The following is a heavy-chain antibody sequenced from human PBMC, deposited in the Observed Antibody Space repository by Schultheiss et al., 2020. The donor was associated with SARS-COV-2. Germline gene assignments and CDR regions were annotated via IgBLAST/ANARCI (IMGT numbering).Heavy chain of an antibody. D-gene: IGHD3-10*01. CDR1: GGSFSGYY. Sequence: SETLSLTCAVYGGSFSGYYWSWIRQPPGKGLEWIGYIYYSGSTYYNPSLKSRVTISVDTSKNQFSLKLSSVTAADTAVYYCARSHGDHYYYYYGMDVWGQGTTVTVSS. V-gene: IGHV4-34*01. CDR3: ARSHGDHYYYYYGMDV. J-gene: IGHJ6*02. CDR2: IYYSGST.